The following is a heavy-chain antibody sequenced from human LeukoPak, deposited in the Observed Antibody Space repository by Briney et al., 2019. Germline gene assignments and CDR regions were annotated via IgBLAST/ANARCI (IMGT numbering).Heavy chain of an antibody. J-gene: IGHJ5*02. CDR1: GGSFSGYY. V-gene: IGHV4-34*01. CDR3: ARGGYNHNWFDP. D-gene: IGHD5-24*01. CDR2: INHSGST. Sequence: SETLSLTCAVYGGSFSGYYWSWIRQPPGKGLEWIGEINHSGSTNYNPSLKSRVTISVDTSKNQLSLKLSSVTAADTAVYYCARGGYNHNWFDPWGQGTLVTVSS.